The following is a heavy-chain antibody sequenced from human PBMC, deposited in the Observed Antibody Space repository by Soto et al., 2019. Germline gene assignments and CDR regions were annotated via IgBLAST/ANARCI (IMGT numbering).Heavy chain of an antibody. CDR3: AKVRDFVFVLAGKSRDFFSD. CDR1: GFTFSSYA. J-gene: IGHJ1*01. CDR2: ISGSGGST. V-gene: IGHV3-23*01. Sequence: GGSLRLSCAASGFTFSSYAMSWVRQAPGKGLEWVSAISGSGGSTYYADSVKGRFTISRDNSKNTLYLQMNSLRAEDTAVYYCAKVRDFVFVLAGKSRDFFSDRARGSLVPVS. D-gene: IGHD2-15*01.